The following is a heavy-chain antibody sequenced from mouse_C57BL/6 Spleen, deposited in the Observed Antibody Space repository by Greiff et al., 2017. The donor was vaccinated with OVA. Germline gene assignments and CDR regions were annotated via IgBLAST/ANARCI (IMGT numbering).Heavy chain of an antibody. CDR2: ISSGSSTI. CDR3: AKLLRQAMDY. D-gene: IGHD1-2*01. J-gene: IGHJ4*01. CDR1: GFTFSDYG. Sequence: EVKLVESGGGLVKPGGSLKLSCAASGFTFSDYGMHWVRQAPEKGLEWVAYISSGSSTIYYADTVKGRFTISRDNAKNTLFLQMTSLRSEDTAMYYCAKLLRQAMDYWGQGTSVTVSS. V-gene: IGHV5-17*01.